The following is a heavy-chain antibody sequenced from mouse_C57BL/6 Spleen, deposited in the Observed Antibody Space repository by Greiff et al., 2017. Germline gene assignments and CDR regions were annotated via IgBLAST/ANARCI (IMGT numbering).Heavy chain of an antibody. CDR2: IHPNSGST. CDR1: GYTFTSYW. CDR3: ARSGYSYAMDY. V-gene: IGHV1-64*01. J-gene: IGHJ4*01. D-gene: IGHD2-3*01. Sequence: VQLQQPGAELVKPGASVKLSCKASGYTFTSYWMHWVKQRPGQGLEWIGMIHPNSGSTNYNEKFKSKATLTVDKSSSTAYMQLSSLTSEDSAVYYCARSGYSYAMDYWSQGTSVTVSS.